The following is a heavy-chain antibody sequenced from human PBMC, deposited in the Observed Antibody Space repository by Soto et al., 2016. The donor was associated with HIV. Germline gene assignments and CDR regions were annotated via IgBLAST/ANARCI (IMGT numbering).Heavy chain of an antibody. J-gene: IGHJ3*02. CDR2: ISSSSSYI. CDR1: GFTFSSYS. D-gene: IGHD3-10*01. V-gene: IGHV3-21*01. CDR3: ARRGPPGWTEAFDI. Sequence: EVQPVESGGGLVKPGGSLRLSCAASGFTFSSYSMNWVRQAPGKGLEWVSSISSSSSYIYYADSVKGRFTISRDNAKNSLYLQMNSLRAEDTAVYYCARRGPPGWTEAFDIWGQGDNGHRLF.